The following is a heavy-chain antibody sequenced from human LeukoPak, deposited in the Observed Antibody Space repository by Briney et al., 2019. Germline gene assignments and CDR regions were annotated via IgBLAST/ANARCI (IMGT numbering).Heavy chain of an antibody. CDR3: ARVGTYYYDSSGYYTRRAFDY. CDR1: GGTFSSYA. J-gene: IGHJ4*02. CDR2: IIPIFGTA. V-gene: IGHV1-69*01. D-gene: IGHD3-22*01. Sequence: ASVKVSCKASGGTFSSYAISWVRQAPGQGLEWMGGIIPIFGTANYAQKFQGRVTITADGSTSTAYMELSSLRSEDTAVYYCARVGTYYYDSSGYYTRRAFDYWGQGTLVTVSS.